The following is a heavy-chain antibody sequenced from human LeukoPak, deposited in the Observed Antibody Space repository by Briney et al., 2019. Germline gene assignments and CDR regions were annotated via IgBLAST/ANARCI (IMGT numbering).Heavy chain of an antibody. CDR1: GGSFSGYY. V-gene: IGHV4-34*01. J-gene: IGHJ6*03. CDR2: INHSGST. D-gene: IGHD6-13*01. CDR3: ARRVGLWYSSSWRYYYYYYMDV. Sequence: PSETLSLTCAVYGGSFSGYYWSWIRQPPGKGLEWIREINHSGSTNYNPSLKSRVTISVDTSKNQFSLKLSSVTAADTAVYYCARRVGLWYSSSWRYYYYYYMDVWGKGTTVTISS.